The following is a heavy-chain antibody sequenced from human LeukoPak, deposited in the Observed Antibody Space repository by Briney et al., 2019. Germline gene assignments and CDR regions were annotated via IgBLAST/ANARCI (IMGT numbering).Heavy chain of an antibody. J-gene: IGHJ4*02. CDR1: GFTISSYW. CDR2: IKEDGSQK. Sequence: GGSLRLSCAASGFTISSYWMSWVRQAPGKGLEWVANIKEDGSQKYYVDSVRGRFTMSRDNAKNSLYLQMNSLRAEDTAVYYCARGDGYYFGFWGQGTPVTVSS. CDR3: ARGDGYYFGF. V-gene: IGHV3-7*03.